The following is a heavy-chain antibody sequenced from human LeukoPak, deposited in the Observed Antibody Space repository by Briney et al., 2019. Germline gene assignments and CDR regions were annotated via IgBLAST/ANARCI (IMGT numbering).Heavy chain of an antibody. CDR3: ARGRSIVGATTIFDPFLFDY. Sequence: ASVKVSCKASGYTFTSYGISWVRQAPGQGLEWMGWISAYNGNTNYAQKLQGRVTMTTDTSTSTAYMELRSLRSDDTAVYYCARGRSIVGATTIFDPFLFDYWGQGTLVTVSS. J-gene: IGHJ4*02. V-gene: IGHV1-18*01. CDR2: ISAYNGNT. CDR1: GYTFTSYG. D-gene: IGHD1-26*01.